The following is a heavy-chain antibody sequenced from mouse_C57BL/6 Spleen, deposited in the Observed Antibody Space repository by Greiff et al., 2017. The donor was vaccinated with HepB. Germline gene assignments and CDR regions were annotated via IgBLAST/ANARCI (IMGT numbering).Heavy chain of an antibody. CDR1: GFTFSDYY. V-gene: IGHV5-12*01. D-gene: IGHD3-2*02. CDR2: ISNGGGST. Sequence: EVMLVESGGGLVQPGGSLKLSCAASGFTFSDYYMYWVRQTPEKRLEWVAYISNGGGSTYYPDTVKGRFTISRDNAKNTLYLQMSRLKSEDTAMYYCARRDSSGYVLDYWGQGTTLTVSS. J-gene: IGHJ2*01. CDR3: ARRDSSGYVLDY.